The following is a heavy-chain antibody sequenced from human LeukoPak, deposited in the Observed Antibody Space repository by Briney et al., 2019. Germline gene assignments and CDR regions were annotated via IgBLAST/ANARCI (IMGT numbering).Heavy chain of an antibody. CDR1: GFTFSEFE. CDR2: ISSGGTTI. Sequence: TGGSLRLPCAASGFTFSEFEMNWVRQAPGKGLEWVSDISSGGTTIFYADSVKGRFTISRDNAKNSLYLQMNSLRDEDTAIYYCTRGLVVWGQGALVTVSS. CDR3: TRGLVV. J-gene: IGHJ4*02. D-gene: IGHD2-15*01. V-gene: IGHV3-48*03.